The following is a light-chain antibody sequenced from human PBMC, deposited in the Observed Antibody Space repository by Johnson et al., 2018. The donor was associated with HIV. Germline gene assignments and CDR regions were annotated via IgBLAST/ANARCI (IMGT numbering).Light chain of an antibody. CDR1: SSNIGNNY. J-gene: IGLJ1*01. CDR3: GTWDSSLTASV. V-gene: IGLV1-51*02. CDR2: ENN. Sequence: QPVLTQPPSVSAAPGQKVTISCSGSSSNIGNNYVSWYQQLPGTAPKLLIYENNKRPSGIPDRFSGSKSGTSATLGITGIQTGDEADYYCGTWDSSLTASVFGTGTKVTVL.